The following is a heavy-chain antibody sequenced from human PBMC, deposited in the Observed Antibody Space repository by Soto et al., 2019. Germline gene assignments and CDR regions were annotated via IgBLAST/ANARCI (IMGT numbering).Heavy chain of an antibody. J-gene: IGHJ4*02. D-gene: IGHD1-26*01. CDR3: ASIVGATDGIDY. CDR1: GGSISSGDYY. Sequence: QVQLQESGPGLVKPSQTLSLTCTVSGGSISSGDYYWSCISQPPVKGLEWIGYIYYSGSTYYNPSLKSRVTISVDTSKNQFSLKLSSVTAADTAVYYCASIVGATDGIDYWGQGTLVTVSS. CDR2: IYYSGST. V-gene: IGHV4-30-4*01.